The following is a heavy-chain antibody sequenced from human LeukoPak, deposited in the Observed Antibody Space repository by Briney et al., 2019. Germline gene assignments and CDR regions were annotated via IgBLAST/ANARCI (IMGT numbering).Heavy chain of an antibody. V-gene: IGHV3-53*01. Sequence: GGSLRLSCAASGFTVSSNYMSWVRQAPGKGLEWVSVIYSGGSTYYADSVKGRFTISRDNSKNTLYLQMNSLRAEDTAVYYCARGPQVSGWRGVDYWGQGTLVTVSS. D-gene: IGHD6-19*01. CDR1: GFTVSSNY. J-gene: IGHJ4*02. CDR2: IYSGGST. CDR3: ARGPQVSGWRGVDY.